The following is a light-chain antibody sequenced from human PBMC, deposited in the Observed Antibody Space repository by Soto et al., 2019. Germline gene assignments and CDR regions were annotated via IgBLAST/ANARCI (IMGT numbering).Light chain of an antibody. V-gene: IGKV1-5*01. CDR1: QSISSW. CDR3: QQYNSYSGT. Sequence: DIQMTQSPSTLSASVGDRVTITCRASQSISSWLAWYQQKPGKAPKLLIYDASSLERGVPSTFSVSGYATEFTLTISSLQPDDFATYYCQQYNSYSGTFGQGTKVEIK. J-gene: IGKJ1*01. CDR2: DAS.